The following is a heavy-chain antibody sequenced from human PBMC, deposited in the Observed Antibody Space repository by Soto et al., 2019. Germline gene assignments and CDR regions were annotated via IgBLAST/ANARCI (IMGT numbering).Heavy chain of an antibody. CDR2: ISSNGVGT. J-gene: IGHJ6*03. Sequence: EVQLAESGGGLAQPGGSLRLACAASGFTLSGYAMDWVRQAPGKGLEYVSGISSNGVGTYYANSVQGRFTISRDNSKNTVYHQMGSLRPEDMAVYYCARRARPDFYYMDVWGKGNTVTVFS. CDR1: GFTLSGYA. D-gene: IGHD6-6*01. CDR3: ARRARPDFYYMDV. V-gene: IGHV3-64*01.